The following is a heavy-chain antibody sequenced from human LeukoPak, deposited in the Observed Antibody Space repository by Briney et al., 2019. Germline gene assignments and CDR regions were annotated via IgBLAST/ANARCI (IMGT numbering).Heavy chain of an antibody. CDR2: IYSRGGT. CDR1: GFTVSSNF. CDR3: ARKTDSSGSGDY. V-gene: IGHV3-53*01. J-gene: IGHJ4*02. D-gene: IGHD3-22*01. Sequence: GGSLRLSCAASGFTVSSNFMSWVRQAPGKGLECVSVIYSRGGTYYADSMQGRFTISRDASKNTLFLQMNSLRADDTAVYYCARKTDSSGSGDYWGQGTLVTVSS.